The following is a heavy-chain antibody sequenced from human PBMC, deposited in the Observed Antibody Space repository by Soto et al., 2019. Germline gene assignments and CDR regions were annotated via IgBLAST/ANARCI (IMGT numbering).Heavy chain of an antibody. V-gene: IGHV3-48*01. CDR3: ARDQLYYNDISGRPLNAFDV. Sequence: GGSLRLSCAASGFTFSSYAMSWVRQAPGKGLEWVSYIGIGSSTKYYADSVKGRFTISRDNAKNSLYLQMNSLRAEDTAVYYCARDQLYYNDISGRPLNAFDVCGQGTMVTVSS. CDR1: GFTFSSYA. D-gene: IGHD3-22*01. CDR2: IGIGSSTK. J-gene: IGHJ3*01.